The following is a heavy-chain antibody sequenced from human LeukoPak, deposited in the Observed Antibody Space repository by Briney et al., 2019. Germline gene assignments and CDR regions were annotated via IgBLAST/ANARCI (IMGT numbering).Heavy chain of an antibody. Sequence: ASVKVSCKASGYSLTNYYMHWVRHVPGQGPEWLGLINPSGGTKYAQKFQDRVTMTRDTSTSTIYVELSSLTSEDRAVYYCAREGRTDYGASRSFDIWGQGTMVTVSS. CDR3: AREGRTDYGASRSFDI. J-gene: IGHJ3*02. D-gene: IGHD4-17*01. CDR1: GYSLTNYY. CDR2: INPSGGT. V-gene: IGHV1-46*01.